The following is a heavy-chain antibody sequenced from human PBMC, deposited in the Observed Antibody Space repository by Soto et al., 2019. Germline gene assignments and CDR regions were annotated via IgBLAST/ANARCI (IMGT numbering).Heavy chain of an antibody. V-gene: IGHV4-59*01. CDR2: IYHSGNT. CDR1: GGSIRNVY. D-gene: IGHD2-15*01. Sequence: SEILSLTCNVTGGSIRNVYWSWIRQSPGKGLEWIGFIYHSGNTKYNPSLKSRVTISIDTSKNQFSLSLTSVTAADTAVYFCARAHAPTLPFDSWGQGTLVTVSS. J-gene: IGHJ4*02. CDR3: ARAHAPTLPFDS.